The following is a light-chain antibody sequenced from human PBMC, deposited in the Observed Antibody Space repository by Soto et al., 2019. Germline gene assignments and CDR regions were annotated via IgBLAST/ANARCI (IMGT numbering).Light chain of an antibody. Sequence: QSALTQPASVSGSPGQSITISCTGSSSDVGHSNHVSWYQQHPGKAPKLIIYGVTNRPSGISNRFSGSKSGSTASLTISGLQADDDADYYCNSYTSSTTYVFGTGTKLTVL. J-gene: IGLJ1*01. CDR3: NSYTSSTTYV. CDR2: GVT. V-gene: IGLV2-14*03. CDR1: SSDVGHSNH.